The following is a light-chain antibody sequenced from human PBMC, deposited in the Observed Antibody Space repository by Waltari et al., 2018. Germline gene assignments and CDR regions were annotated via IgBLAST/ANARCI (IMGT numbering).Light chain of an antibody. J-gene: IGLJ3*02. CDR1: GSNIGTNF. Sequence: QSALTQPPSASGAPGQRVTISCSGGGSNIGTNFVYWYKQLPGSAPKLLMYRTDQRPSGVPDRFSGSKSGTSGSLAISGLRAEDEADYYCASWDGTLSGWLFGGGNTLTVL. CDR3: ASWDGTLSGWL. CDR2: RTD. V-gene: IGLV1-47*01.